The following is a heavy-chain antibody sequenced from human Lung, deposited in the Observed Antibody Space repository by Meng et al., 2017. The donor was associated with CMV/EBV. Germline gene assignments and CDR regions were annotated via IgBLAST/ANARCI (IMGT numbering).Heavy chain of an antibody. CDR1: GDSISNSNW. CDR3: ARKASWLLSLDY. CDR2: IYHSGTT. J-gene: IGHJ4*02. Sequence: GSLRLXCAVSGDSISNSNWWTWVRQPPGKGLEWIGEIYHSGTTNYNPSLKSRVTISVNKSKKQFSLMLTSVTVADTAVYYCARKASWLLSLDYWGQGTRVTGSS. D-gene: IGHD3-9*01. V-gene: IGHV4-4*02.